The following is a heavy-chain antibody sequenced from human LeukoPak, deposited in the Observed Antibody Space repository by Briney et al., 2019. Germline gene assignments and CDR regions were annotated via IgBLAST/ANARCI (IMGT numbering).Heavy chain of an antibody. CDR1: SGSFSGYY. CDR2: INHSGST. Sequence: SETLSLTCAVYSGSFSGYYWSWIRQPPGKGLEWIGEINHSGSTNYNPSLKSRVTISVDTSKNQFSLKLSSVTAADTAVYYCARGSKYSSGWYAGYFDYWGQGTLVTVSS. D-gene: IGHD6-19*01. CDR3: ARGSKYSSGWYAGYFDY. V-gene: IGHV4-34*01. J-gene: IGHJ4*02.